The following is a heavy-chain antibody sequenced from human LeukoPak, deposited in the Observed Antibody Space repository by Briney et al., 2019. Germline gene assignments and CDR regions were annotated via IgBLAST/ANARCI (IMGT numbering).Heavy chain of an antibody. J-gene: IGHJ3*02. CDR2: IKQDGSEK. CDR3: ARIVLMVYAHHDAFDI. V-gene: IGHV3-7*01. CDR1: GFTFSSYW. Sequence: PGASLRLSCAASGFTFSSYWMSWVRQAPGKGLEGVANIKQDGSEKYYVDSVKGRFTISRDNAKNSLYLQMNSLRAEDTAVYYCARIVLMVYAHHDAFDIWGQGTMVTVSS. D-gene: IGHD2-8*01.